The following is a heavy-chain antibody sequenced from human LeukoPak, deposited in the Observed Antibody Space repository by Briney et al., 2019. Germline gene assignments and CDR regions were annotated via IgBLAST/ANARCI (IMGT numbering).Heavy chain of an antibody. J-gene: IGHJ4*02. V-gene: IGHV4-4*07. Sequence: SETLSLTCTVSGGSLSSYFWSWIRQPAGKGLEWIGRIYTSGTANYNPSLKSRVSMSVDTSKNQFSLKLSSVTAADTAVYYCARESGTERYFDYWDQGTLVTVSS. D-gene: IGHD1-26*01. CDR3: ARESGTERYFDY. CDR2: IYTSGTA. CDR1: GGSLSSYF.